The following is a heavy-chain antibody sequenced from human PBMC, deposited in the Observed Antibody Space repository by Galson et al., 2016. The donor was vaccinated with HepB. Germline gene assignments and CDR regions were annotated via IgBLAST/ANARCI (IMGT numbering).Heavy chain of an antibody. D-gene: IGHD1-7*01. CDR2: ISQSGHIT. CDR3: AKDYRGELPEQFDY. J-gene: IGHJ4*02. V-gene: IGHV3-23*01. CDR1: GFTFSGHA. Sequence: SLRLSCAASGFTFSGHAMAWARQAPGKGLEWVSGISQSGHITYYADSVKGRFTISRDNSKNTLYLQMNSLRGEDTATYFCAKDYRGELPEQFDYWGQGTLVTVSS.